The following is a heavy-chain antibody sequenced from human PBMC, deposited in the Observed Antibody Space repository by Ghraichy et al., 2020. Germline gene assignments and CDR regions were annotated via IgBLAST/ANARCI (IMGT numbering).Heavy chain of an antibody. V-gene: IGHV3-21*01. J-gene: IGHJ4*02. CDR3: ARGSTMVRGLLYFFDY. D-gene: IGHD3-10*01. Sequence: GGSLRLSCAASGFTFDSYTMHWVRQAPGKGLEWVSSISSTYTYIYYADSVRGRFTVSRDNAKNSLDLQMSSLTAEDTAIYYCARGSTMVRGLLYFFDYWGQGALVTGS. CDR1: GFTFDSYT. CDR2: ISSTYTYI.